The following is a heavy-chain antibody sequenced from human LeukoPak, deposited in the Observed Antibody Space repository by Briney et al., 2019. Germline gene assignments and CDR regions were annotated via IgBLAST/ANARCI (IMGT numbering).Heavy chain of an antibody. D-gene: IGHD4-17*01. V-gene: IGHV3-30*18. CDR1: GFTLSSYA. J-gene: IGHJ4*02. CDR2: ISYDGSNK. CDR3: AKDGGPRSDYGTFDY. Sequence: PGGSLRLSCAASGFTLSSYAMSWVRQAQGKGLEWVAVISYDGSNKYYADSVKGRFTISRDNSKNTLYLQMNSLRAEDTAVYYCAKDGGPRSDYGTFDYWGQGTLVTVSS.